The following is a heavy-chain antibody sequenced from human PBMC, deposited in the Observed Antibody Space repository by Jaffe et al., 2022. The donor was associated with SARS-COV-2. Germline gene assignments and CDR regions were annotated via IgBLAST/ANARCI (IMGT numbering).Heavy chain of an antibody. CDR1: GFTFDDYA. D-gene: IGHD6-13*01. V-gene: IGHV3-9*01. J-gene: IGHJ4*02. CDR2: ISWNSGSI. CDR3: AKASSEGSSWAYYFDY. Sequence: EVQLVESGGGLVQPGRSLRLSCAASGFTFDDYAMHWVRQAPGKGLEWVSGISWNSGSIGYADSVKGRFTISRDNAKNSLYLQMNSLRAEDTALYYCAKASSEGSSWAYYFDYWGQGTLVTVSS.